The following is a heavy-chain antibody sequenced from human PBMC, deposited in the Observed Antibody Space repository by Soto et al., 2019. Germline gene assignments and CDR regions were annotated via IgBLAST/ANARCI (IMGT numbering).Heavy chain of an antibody. J-gene: IGHJ6*02. V-gene: IGHV4-30-4*01. D-gene: IGHD2-8*01. CDR3: ARDNILGILYGGMDV. CDR2: IYYSGST. CDR1: GGSISSGDYY. Sequence: SETLSLTCTVSGGSISSGDYYWSWIRQPPGKGLEWIGYIYYSGSTYYNPSLESRVTISVDTSKNQFSLKLSSVTAADTAVYYCARDNILGILYGGMDVWGQGTTVTVSS.